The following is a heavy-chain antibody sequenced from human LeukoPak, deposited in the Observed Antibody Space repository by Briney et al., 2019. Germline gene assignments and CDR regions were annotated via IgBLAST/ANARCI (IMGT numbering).Heavy chain of an antibody. J-gene: IGHJ5*02. D-gene: IGHD3-3*01. Sequence: GGSLRLSGTGSGFTFGDFAMSWVRQAPGKGLEWVGFIRSKGYGGTTEYAASVKGRFTISRDDSESIAYLQMNSLNTEDTGVYYCARRGTISPFDPWGQGTLVTGSS. CDR1: GFTFGDFA. CDR2: IRSKGYGGTT. CDR3: ARRGTISPFDP. V-gene: IGHV3-49*04.